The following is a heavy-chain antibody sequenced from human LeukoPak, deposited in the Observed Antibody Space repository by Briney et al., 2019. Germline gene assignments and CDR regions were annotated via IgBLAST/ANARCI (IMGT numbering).Heavy chain of an antibody. CDR2: VSYDGRNE. J-gene: IGHJ1*01. V-gene: IGHV3-30*04. Sequence: GRSLRLSCAASGFTFSSYAMHWVRRAPGKGLEWVAVVSYDGRNEYYADSGKGRFTIARDNSKNTLYLQMNSLRVDDTAVYYCAQQLGYCSGGTCYFTYWGQGTLVTVSS. CDR1: GFTFSSYA. CDR3: AQQLGYCSGGTCYFTY. D-gene: IGHD2-15*01.